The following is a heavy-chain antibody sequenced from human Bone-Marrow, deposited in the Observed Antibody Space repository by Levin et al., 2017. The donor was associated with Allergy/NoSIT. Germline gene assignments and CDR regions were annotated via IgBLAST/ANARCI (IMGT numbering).Heavy chain of an antibody. D-gene: IGHD3-22*01. J-gene: IGHJ4*02. CDR2: ISGNGNDT. CDR1: GFSFRSYT. CDR3: ARGRTWAYDSSPDY. Sequence: SCAAPGFSFRSYTMSWVRQAPGKGLEWVSSISGNGNDTNYANSVRGRFTMFRDNSKDTLYLQMNTLRAEDTAIYYCARGRTWAYDSSPDYWGQGTQVTVSP. V-gene: IGHV3-23*01.